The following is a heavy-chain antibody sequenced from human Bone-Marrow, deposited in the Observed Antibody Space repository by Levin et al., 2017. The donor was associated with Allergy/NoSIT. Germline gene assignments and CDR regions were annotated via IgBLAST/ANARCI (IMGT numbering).Heavy chain of an antibody. J-gene: IGHJ1*01. D-gene: IGHD6-25*01. CDR2: LYSGVTT. CDR1: GITVSSNH. Sequence: GGSLRLSCAASGITVSSNHMSWVRQAQGKGLEWVSTLYSGVTTKYADSVKGRFTISRDSSKNTLYLEMNSLGAEDTAVYYCAGGYPSDLHFHFWGQGTLVTVSS. CDR3: AGGYPSDLHFHF. V-gene: IGHV3-66*01.